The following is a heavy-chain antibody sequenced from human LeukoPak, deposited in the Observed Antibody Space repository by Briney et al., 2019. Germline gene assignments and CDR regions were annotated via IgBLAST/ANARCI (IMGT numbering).Heavy chain of an antibody. CDR1: GFTFSSYA. D-gene: IGHD6-19*01. Sequence: GGSLRLSCAASGFTFSSYAMTWVRQAPGKGLDWVSGISDSGGSTYYADSVKGRFTISRDNSKNTLYLQMNSLRAEDTAVYYCAKALAVAGSYYYYGTDVWGQGTTVTVSS. CDR3: AKALAVAGSYYYYGTDV. CDR2: ISDSGGST. V-gene: IGHV3-23*01. J-gene: IGHJ6*02.